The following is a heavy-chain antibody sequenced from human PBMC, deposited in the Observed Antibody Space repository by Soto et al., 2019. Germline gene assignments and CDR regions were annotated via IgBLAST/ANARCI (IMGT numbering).Heavy chain of an antibody. D-gene: IGHD3-3*01. V-gene: IGHV3-48*02. Sequence: PGGSLRLSCAASGFTFSDYNLNWVRQAPGKGLEWVSYISSSRSTIYYADTVKDRFTISRDNAKNSLYLQMNSLRDEDTAIYYCALIPVGGGGNYDFWSGFNYGMDVWGQGTTVTVSS. J-gene: IGHJ6*02. CDR2: ISSSRSTI. CDR3: ALIPVGGGGNYDFWSGFNYGMDV. CDR1: GFTFSDYN.